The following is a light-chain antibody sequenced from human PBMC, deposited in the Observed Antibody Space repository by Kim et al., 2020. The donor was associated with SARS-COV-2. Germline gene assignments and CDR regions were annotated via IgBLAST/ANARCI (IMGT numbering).Light chain of an antibody. Sequence: SSGGDRLTTPGRASQGISNYLAWYQQRPGKVHKLLIYAASTLQSGVPSRFSGSGSGTDFTLTISSLQPEDVATYYCQKYNSAPFTFGPGTKVDIK. CDR1: QGISNY. CDR3: QKYNSAPFT. CDR2: AAS. V-gene: IGKV1-27*01. J-gene: IGKJ3*01.